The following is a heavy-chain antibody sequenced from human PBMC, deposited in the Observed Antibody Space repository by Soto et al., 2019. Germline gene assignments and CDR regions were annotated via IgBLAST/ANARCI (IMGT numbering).Heavy chain of an antibody. J-gene: IGHJ6*02. V-gene: IGHV1-2*04. CDR2: IDPNTGDA. D-gene: IGHD3-16*01. CDR1: GFTFSDYY. Sequence: ASVKVSCKASGFTFSDYYFHWVRQAPGQGLEWMGWIDPNTGDANYARNFQGWVTMTRDTSTSTLYMEVTRLTSDDSAVYYCARSWGEWGPHSFLGMDVWGQGTAVTVSS. CDR3: ARSWGEWGPHSFLGMDV.